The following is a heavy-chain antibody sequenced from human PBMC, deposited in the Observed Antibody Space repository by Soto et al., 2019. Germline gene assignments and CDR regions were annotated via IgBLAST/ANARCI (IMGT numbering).Heavy chain of an antibody. CDR1: GYTFTSYD. CDR2: MNPNSGNT. CDR3: ARRAFWSGYYYYGMDV. Sequence: QVQLVQSGAEVKKPGASVKVSCKASGYTFTSYDINWVRQATGQGLEWMGWMNPNSGNTGYAQKFQGRVTMTRNTXIXXAYRELSSLRSEDTAVYYCARRAFWSGYYYYGMDVWAQGTTVTVSS. J-gene: IGHJ6*02. V-gene: IGHV1-8*01. D-gene: IGHD3-3*01.